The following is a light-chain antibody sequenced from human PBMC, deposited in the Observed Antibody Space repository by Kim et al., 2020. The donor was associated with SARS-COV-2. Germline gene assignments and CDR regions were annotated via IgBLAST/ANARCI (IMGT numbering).Light chain of an antibody. CDR2: AAS. CDR3: QQRSNWPPT. Sequence: SSTGDRATITCRASQSVSNYLAWYQQKPGQAPRPLIYAASTWDIGIPARFSGSGSGTDFTLTISSLEPEDFAVYYCQQRSNWPPTFGQGTKVDIK. V-gene: IGKV3-11*01. J-gene: IGKJ1*01. CDR1: QSVSNY.